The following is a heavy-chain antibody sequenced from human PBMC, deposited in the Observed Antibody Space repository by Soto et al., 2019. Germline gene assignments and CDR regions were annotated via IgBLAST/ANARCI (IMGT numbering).Heavy chain of an antibody. J-gene: IGHJ5*02. CDR1: GGTFSSYA. V-gene: IGHV1-69*13. Sequence: GASVKVSCKVSGGTFSSYAISWVRQAPGQGLEWMGGIIPIFGTANYAQKFQGRVTITADESTSTAYMELSSLRSEDTAVYYCARVPYYYDSSGYYPSTFDPWGQGTLVTVSS. D-gene: IGHD3-22*01. CDR3: ARVPYYYDSSGYYPSTFDP. CDR2: IIPIFGTA.